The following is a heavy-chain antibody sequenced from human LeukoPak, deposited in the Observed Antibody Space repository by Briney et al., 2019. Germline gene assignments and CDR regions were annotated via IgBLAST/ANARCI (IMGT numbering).Heavy chain of an antibody. J-gene: IGHJ4*02. CDR1: GFTFSSYG. Sequence: PGGSLRLSCAASGFTFSSYGMHWVRQAPGKGLEWVAVISYDGSNKYYADSVKGRFTISRDNSKNTLYLQMNSLRAEDMAVYYCAKELRSRRYPKESPDYWGQGTLVTVSS. CDR2: ISYDGSNK. D-gene: IGHD3-9*01. CDR3: AKELRSRRYPKESPDY. V-gene: IGHV3-30*18.